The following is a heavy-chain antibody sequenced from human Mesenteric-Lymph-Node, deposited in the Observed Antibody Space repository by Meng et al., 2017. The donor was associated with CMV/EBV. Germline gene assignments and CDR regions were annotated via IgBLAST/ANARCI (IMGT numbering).Heavy chain of an antibody. CDR1: GFTFSSFW. J-gene: IGHJ3*02. D-gene: IGHD2-2*01. CDR3: ARDHRYCSSTSCHDAFDI. CDR2: INSDGSTI. Sequence: GGSLRLSCAASGFTFSSFWIHWVCQVPGKGLVWVSHINSDGSTISYADSVKGRFTVSRDNAKNTLYLQMNSLRAEDTAVYYCARDHRYCSSTSCHDAFDIWGQGTMVTVSS. V-gene: IGHV3-74*01.